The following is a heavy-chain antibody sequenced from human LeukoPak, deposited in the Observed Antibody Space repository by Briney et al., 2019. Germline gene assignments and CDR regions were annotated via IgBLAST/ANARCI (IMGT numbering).Heavy chain of an antibody. V-gene: IGHV3-23*01. Sequence: GGSLRLSCAASGFTFSSYAMSWVRQAPGKGLEWVSVLIGSSGSTDYADSVKGRFTISRDISKNTLFLQMNSLRAEDTAMYYCAKGAYDYIEIAYFDSWGQGTLVTVSS. CDR3: AKGAYDYIEIAYFDS. J-gene: IGHJ4*02. D-gene: IGHD5-12*01. CDR1: GFTFSSYA. CDR2: LIGSSGST.